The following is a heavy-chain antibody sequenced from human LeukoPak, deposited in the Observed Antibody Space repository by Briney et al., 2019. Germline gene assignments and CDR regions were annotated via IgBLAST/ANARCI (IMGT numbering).Heavy chain of an antibody. CDR2: INPRDISA. D-gene: IGHD3-22*01. V-gene: IGHV1-46*01. J-gene: IGHJ4*02. Sequence: ASVKVSCKATGYKFTKFYMRWVRQAPGQGLEWMGIINPRDISASYAQKFQGRVTMTRDMSTNTVYMELSSLRSEDTAVYYCARDPLDSSGYFVPFDYWGQGTLVTVSS. CDR3: ARDPLDSSGYFVPFDY. CDR1: GYKFTKFY.